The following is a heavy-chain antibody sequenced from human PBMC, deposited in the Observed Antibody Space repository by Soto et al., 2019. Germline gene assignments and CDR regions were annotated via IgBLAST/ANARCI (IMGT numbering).Heavy chain of an antibody. J-gene: IGHJ5*02. V-gene: IGHV4-59*02. CDR2: IYYSGST. CDR3: ARDFHYYDSSGYWNWFDP. D-gene: IGHD3-22*01. Sequence: SETLSLTCTVSGGSVSSYYWSWIRQPPGKGLEWIGYIYYSGSTNYNPSLKSRVTISVDTSKNQFSLKLSSVTAADTAVYYCARDFHYYDSSGYWNWFDPWGQGTLVTVSS. CDR1: GGSVSSYY.